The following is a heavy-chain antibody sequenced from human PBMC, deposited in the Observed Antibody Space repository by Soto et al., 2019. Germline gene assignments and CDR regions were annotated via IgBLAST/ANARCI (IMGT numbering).Heavy chain of an antibody. J-gene: IGHJ5*02. V-gene: IGHV1-18*01. CDR2: ISAYNGNT. Sequence: ASVKVSCKASGYTFTSYGISWVRQAPGQGLEWMGWISAYNGNTNYAQKFQGRVTITADESTSTAYMELSSLRSEDTAVYYCAANHDSSGYYSSWFDPWGQGTLVTVSS. D-gene: IGHD3-22*01. CDR3: AANHDSSGYYSSWFDP. CDR1: GYTFTSYG.